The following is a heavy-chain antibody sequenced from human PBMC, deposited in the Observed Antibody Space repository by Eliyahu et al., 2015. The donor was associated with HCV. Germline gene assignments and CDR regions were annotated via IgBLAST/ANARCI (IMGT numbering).Heavy chain of an antibody. V-gene: IGHV3-23*01. D-gene: IGHD2-15*01. CDR3: AKDTIVVVVAATPFDY. J-gene: IGHJ4*02. CDR2: ISGSGGST. Sequence: EVQLLESGGGLVQPGGSLXLSCAASGFTFSXXAMSWVRQAPGKGLEWVSAISGSGGSTYYADSVKGRFTISRDNSKNTLYLQMNSLRAEDTAVYYCAKDTIVVVVAATPFDYWGQGTLVTVSS. CDR1: GFTFSXXA.